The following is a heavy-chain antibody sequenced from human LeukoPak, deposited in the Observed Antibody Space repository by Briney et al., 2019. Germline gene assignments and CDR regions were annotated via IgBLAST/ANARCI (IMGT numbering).Heavy chain of an antibody. V-gene: IGHV3-15*04. D-gene: IGHD1-7*01. CDR1: GFTFNYAW. CDR3: TTDEDWNYARKDV. J-gene: IGHJ6*02. Sequence: GGSLRLSCAASGFTFNYAWMSWVRQVPGKGLEWVGQTVSEIDGGTTDYATPVKGRFTISRDDSKSTLYLQMNSLKIEDTAVYYCTTDEDWNYARKDVWGQGATVTVSS. CDR2: TVSEIDGGTT.